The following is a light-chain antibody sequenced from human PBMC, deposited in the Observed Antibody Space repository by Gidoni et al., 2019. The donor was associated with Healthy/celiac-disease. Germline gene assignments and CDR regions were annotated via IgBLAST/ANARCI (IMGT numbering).Light chain of an antibody. CDR3: QQRSNWVFT. CDR2: DAS. CDR1: QSVSSY. V-gene: IGKV3-11*01. J-gene: IGKJ3*01. Sequence: EIVLTQSPATLSLSPGERATLSCRASQSVSSYLAWYQQKPGQAPRLLIYDASNRATGIPARFSGSGSGTDFTLTISSLEPEDIAVYYCQQRSNWVFTFGPXTKVDIK.